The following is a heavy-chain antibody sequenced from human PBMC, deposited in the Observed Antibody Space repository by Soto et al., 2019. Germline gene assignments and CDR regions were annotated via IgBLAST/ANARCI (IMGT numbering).Heavy chain of an antibody. V-gene: IGHV4-59*11. CDR3: ARADPAASVGY. CDR1: SGSMSSHY. J-gene: IGHJ4*02. CDR2: ISYSGST. Sequence: PSETLSLTCTVSSGSMSSHYWTWLRQSPGKGLEWIGYISYSGSTYYNPSLKSRVSISADTSKNQFSLRMNSMIAADTAVYYCARADPAASVGYWGQGTLVTVSS. D-gene: IGHD2-2*01.